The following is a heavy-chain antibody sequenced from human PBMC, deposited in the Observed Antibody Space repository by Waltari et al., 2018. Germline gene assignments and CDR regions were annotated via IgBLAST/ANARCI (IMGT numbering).Heavy chain of an antibody. V-gene: IGHV4-39*01. J-gene: IGHJ4*02. CDR3: GSVGVPAASFDY. D-gene: IGHD2-2*01. CDR1: GGSISSRSYY. CDR2: IEYSGSS. Sequence: QLQLQESGPGLVKPSETLSLTCPVSGGSISSRSYYWGWIRQPPGKGLEWRGSIEYSGSSDKNRTRKSGVTISVDKSKNQWSLKLRSGTGADTAVYYCGSVGVPAASFDYWGQGTLVTVSS.